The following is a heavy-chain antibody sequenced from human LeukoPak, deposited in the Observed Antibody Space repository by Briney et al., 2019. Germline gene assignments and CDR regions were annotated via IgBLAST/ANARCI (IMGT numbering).Heavy chain of an antibody. CDR3: ASAGYSYGTGYYFDY. Sequence: SETLSLTCTVSGGSISSYYWSWIRLPPGKGLEWIGYIYYTGATYYNPSLKSRVTISLDTSKNQFSLKLSSVTAADAAVYYCASAGYSYGTGYYFDYWGQGALVTVSS. D-gene: IGHD5-18*01. J-gene: IGHJ4*02. V-gene: IGHV4-59*01. CDR1: GGSISSYY. CDR2: IYYTGAT.